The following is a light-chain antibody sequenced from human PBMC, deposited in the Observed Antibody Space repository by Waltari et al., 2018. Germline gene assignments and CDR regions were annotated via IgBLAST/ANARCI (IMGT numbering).Light chain of an antibody. CDR1: QSVSRSY. J-gene: IGKJ4*01. CDR3: QQYTDSPPLT. Sequence: EIVLTKSQGTLSLSPGERATLSCSASQSVSRSYLSWYQQKPGLAPRLLIYGTSSRSTGIPDRFSGSGSGTDFTLTISRLESEDFAVYFCQQYTDSPPLTYGGGTRVEIK. V-gene: IGKV3-20*01. CDR2: GTS.